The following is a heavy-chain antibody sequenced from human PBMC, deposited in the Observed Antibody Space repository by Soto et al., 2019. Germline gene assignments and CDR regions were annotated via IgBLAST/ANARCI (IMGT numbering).Heavy chain of an antibody. V-gene: IGHV1-69*04. J-gene: IGHJ6*02. D-gene: IGHD3-10*01. CDR2: IIPILGIA. Sequence: SVKVTCKASGGTFSSYTISWVRQAPGQGLEWMGRIIPILGIANYAQKFQGRVTITADKSTSTAYMELSSLRSEDTTVYYCAKDARDYYGSGSYRYGMDVWGQ. CDR3: AKDARDYYGSGSYRYGMDV. CDR1: GGTFSSYT.